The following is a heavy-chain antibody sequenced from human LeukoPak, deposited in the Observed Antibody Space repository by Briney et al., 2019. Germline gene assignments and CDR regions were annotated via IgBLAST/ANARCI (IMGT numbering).Heavy chain of an antibody. CDR3: ARGPSKTRVSSWSLDY. V-gene: IGHV4-4*02. J-gene: IGHJ4*02. D-gene: IGHD6-13*01. CDR2: ILQSGST. Sequence: KSSETLSLTCAVSGDSISSNYWWSWVRQSPGKGLEWIGEILQSGSTNYNPSLRSRVTISVDTSKNQFSLKLSSVTAADTAVYYCARGPSKTRVSSWSLDYWGQGTLVTVSS. CDR1: GDSISSNYW.